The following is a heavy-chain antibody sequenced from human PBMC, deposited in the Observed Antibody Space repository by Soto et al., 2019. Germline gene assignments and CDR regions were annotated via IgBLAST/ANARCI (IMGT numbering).Heavy chain of an antibody. D-gene: IGHD2-21*02. CDR2: SSTSGGST. J-gene: IGHJ5*02. CDR3: ANFYGGNSAHTYTIDP. CDR1: GFTFSSYA. Sequence: DVQLLESGGGFVQPGGSLRLSCAASGFTFSSYAMSWVRQAPGKGLEWVSTSSTSGGSTHYADSVKGRLTISRNNSKNTMYLQMNSLRAEDTAVYYCANFYGGNSAHTYTIDPWGQGNLVTVSS. V-gene: IGHV3-23*01.